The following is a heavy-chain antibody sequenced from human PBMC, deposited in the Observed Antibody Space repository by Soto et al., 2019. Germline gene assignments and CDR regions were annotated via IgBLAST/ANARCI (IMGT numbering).Heavy chain of an antibody. CDR3: ARAVALPGLFYFDF. CDR2: IYHSGST. J-gene: IGHJ4*02. CDR1: GGSISSTHS. D-gene: IGHD2-21*01. V-gene: IGHV4-4*02. Sequence: QVQLQESGPRLVRPSETLSITCAVSGGSISSTHSWSWVRQPPGKGLEWIAEIYHSGSTNYNPSLKSRATISVDKSKNQFSLKLNSVTAADTAVYFCARAVALPGLFYFDFWGQGTLVTVSS.